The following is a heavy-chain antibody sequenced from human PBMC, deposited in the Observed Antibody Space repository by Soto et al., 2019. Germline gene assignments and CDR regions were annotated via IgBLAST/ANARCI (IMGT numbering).Heavy chain of an antibody. CDR3: AREPGYYDILTGYYNRYYFDY. D-gene: IGHD3-9*01. CDR1: GYTFTSYY. CDR2: INPSGGST. Sequence: ASVKVSCKASGYTFTSYYMHWVRQAPGQGLEWMGIINPSGGSTSYAQKFQGRVTMTRNTSISTAYMELSSLRSEDTAVYYCAREPGYYDILTGYYNRYYFDYWGQGTLVTVSS. J-gene: IGHJ4*02. V-gene: IGHV1-46*01.